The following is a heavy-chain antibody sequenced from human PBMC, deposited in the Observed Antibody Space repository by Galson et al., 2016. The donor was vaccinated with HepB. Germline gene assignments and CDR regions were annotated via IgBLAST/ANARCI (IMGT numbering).Heavy chain of an antibody. CDR3: ARELLGLDY. J-gene: IGHJ4*02. CDR1: GFTFSNYA. D-gene: IGHD2-8*02. CDR2: ISYDGRNK. Sequence: SLRLSCAASGFTFSNYAAHWVRQAPGKGLEWVATISYDGRNKFYADSVKGRFTISRDSSLNTLYLQMNSLRGEDTALYYCARELLGLDYWGRGTLVAVSS. V-gene: IGHV3-30*04.